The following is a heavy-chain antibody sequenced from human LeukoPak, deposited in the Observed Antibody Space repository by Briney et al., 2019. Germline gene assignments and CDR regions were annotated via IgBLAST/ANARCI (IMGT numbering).Heavy chain of an antibody. Sequence: ASVTVSCTASGYTLISYGITWVRQAPGQGLEWLGWISAYNGNIDYAQKLQGRVTLTTDTSTSTAYMEVRSLRSDDTAVYYCASMSGYYPSYYFDYWGQGTLVTVSS. CDR1: GYTLISYG. V-gene: IGHV1-18*01. J-gene: IGHJ4*02. CDR2: ISAYNGNI. D-gene: IGHD3-3*01. CDR3: ASMSGYYPSYYFDY.